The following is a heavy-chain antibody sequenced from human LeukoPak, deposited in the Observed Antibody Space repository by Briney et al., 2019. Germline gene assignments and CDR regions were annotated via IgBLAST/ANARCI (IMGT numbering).Heavy chain of an antibody. CDR3: VRTYGYCSSTSCYVFDF. D-gene: IGHD2-2*01. J-gene: IGHJ4*02. Sequence: SGGSLRLSCSASGFTFSYYAMHWVRQAPGQGLAYVSAISSNGGSTYYADSVKGRSTISRDNSKNTLYLQMSSLRAEDTAVYYCVRTYGYCSSTSCYVFDFGGQGTLVTVSS. CDR2: ISSNGGST. V-gene: IGHV3-64D*09. CDR1: GFTFSYYA.